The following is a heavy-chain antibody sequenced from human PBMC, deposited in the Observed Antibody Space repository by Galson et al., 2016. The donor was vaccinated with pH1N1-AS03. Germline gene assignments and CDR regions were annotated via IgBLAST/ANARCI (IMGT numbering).Heavy chain of an antibody. CDR2: IYTSGST. V-gene: IGHV4-4*07. D-gene: IGHD3-16*01. J-gene: IGHJ4*02. Sequence: ETLSLTCTVSGGSISSYYWSWIRQPAGKGLERIGRIYTSGSTIYNPSLKSRVTVSVDTSKNQLSLKLTSVTAADTAVYYCVSVWGDYDYWGQGTLVTVSS. CDR3: VSVWGDYDY. CDR1: GGSISSYY.